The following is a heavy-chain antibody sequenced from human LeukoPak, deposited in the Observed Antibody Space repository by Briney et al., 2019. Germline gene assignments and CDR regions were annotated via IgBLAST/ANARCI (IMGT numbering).Heavy chain of an antibody. V-gene: IGHV1-46*01. CDR3: ARARYRGVSTDNYYGMDV. CDR1: GYTFTNYY. Sequence: ASVKVSCKASGYTFTNYYIHWVREAPGQGLEWMGIINPRDVSTSYAQKFQGRVTVTRDTSTSTVYMELSSLRSEDTAVYYCARARYRGVSTDNYYGMDVWGQGTTVTVSS. CDR2: INPRDVST. J-gene: IGHJ6*02. D-gene: IGHD3-3*01.